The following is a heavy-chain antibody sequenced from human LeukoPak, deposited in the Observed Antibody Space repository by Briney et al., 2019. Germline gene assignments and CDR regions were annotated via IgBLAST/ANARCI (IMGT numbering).Heavy chain of an antibody. CDR1: GFTFSSYA. J-gene: IGHJ4*02. D-gene: IGHD3-10*01. Sequence: GGSLRLSCAASGFTFSSYAMHWVRQAPGKGLEWVAVISYDGSNKYYADSVKGRFTISRDNSKNTLYLQMNSLRAEDTAVYYCARVLLWFGVPSDFDYWGQGTLVTVSS. V-gene: IGHV3-30*04. CDR3: ARVLLWFGVPSDFDY. CDR2: ISYDGSNK.